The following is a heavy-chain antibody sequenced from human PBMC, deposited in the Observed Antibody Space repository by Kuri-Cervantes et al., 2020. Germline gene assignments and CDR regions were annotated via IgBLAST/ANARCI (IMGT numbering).Heavy chain of an antibody. CDR2: KWYDGSNK. J-gene: IGHJ4*02. D-gene: IGHD6-6*01. V-gene: IGHV3-33*01. CDR3: ARAAYSSSSPTDY. Sequence: GGSLRLSCTASGFTFSSYGMHWVRQAPGKGLEWVALKWYDGSNKGYADSVKGRFTISRDNFQNTLYLQMNSLIADDTGVYYCARAAYSSSSPTDYWGQGTLVTVSS. CDR1: GFTFSSYG.